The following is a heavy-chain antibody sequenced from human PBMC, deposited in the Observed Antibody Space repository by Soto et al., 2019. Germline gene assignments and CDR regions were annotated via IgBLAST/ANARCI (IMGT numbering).Heavy chain of an antibody. D-gene: IGHD3-22*01. J-gene: IGHJ6*02. Sequence: QVLLVQSGAEMKKPGASVKVSCKASGYTFTSYGIHWVRQAPGQRLEWTGWINAGNGNTKYSEKFQGRVTITRDTSASTAYLELSSLRSEDTAVYYCARDPNDSSAYYHHYYYGMDVWGQGTTVTVSS. V-gene: IGHV1-3*01. CDR1: GYTFTSYG. CDR2: INAGNGNT. CDR3: ARDPNDSSAYYHHYYYGMDV.